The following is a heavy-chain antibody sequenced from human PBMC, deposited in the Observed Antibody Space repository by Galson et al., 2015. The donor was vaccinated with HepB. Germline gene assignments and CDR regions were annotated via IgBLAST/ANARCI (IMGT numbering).Heavy chain of an antibody. CDR2: ITPSGGST. CDR3: ARDSGDIVVVPAATSRQINWFDP. J-gene: IGHJ5*02. Sequence: SVKVSCKASGYTFTSYYMHWVRQAPGQGLEWMGIITPSGGSTSYAQKFQGRVTMTRDTSTSTVYMELSSLRSEDTAVYYCARDSGDIVVVPAATSRQINWFDPWGQGTLVTVSS. V-gene: IGHV1-46*01. D-gene: IGHD2-2*01. CDR1: GYTFTSYY.